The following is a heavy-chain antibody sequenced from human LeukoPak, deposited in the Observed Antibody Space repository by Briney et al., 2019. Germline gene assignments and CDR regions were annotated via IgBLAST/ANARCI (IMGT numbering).Heavy chain of an antibody. D-gene: IGHD3-22*01. CDR3: ARTISNGYPSXFDP. J-gene: IGHJ5*02. Sequence: GESLKISCRGSGYSFTNYWIGWVRQMPGKGLEWMGVIYPGDSDTRYSPSFEGQVTISVDKAISTAYLQWSSLKTSDTAVYFCARTISNGYPSXFDPWGQGTLVIVSS. V-gene: IGHV5-51*01. CDR1: GYSFTNYW. CDR2: IYPGDSDT.